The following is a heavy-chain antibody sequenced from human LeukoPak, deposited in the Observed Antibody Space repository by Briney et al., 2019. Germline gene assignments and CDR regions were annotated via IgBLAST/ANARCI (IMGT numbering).Heavy chain of an antibody. CDR1: GDSISTYY. J-gene: IGHJ4*02. Sequence: SETLSLTCSFSGDSISTYYWSWIRQSPGKGLEWIGHIYSSGNTDYNSSLKSRVTISVDTPKSQFSLRLSSVTATDTAVYYCARLRWQLVGPYFDYWGQGILVTVSS. CDR3: ARLRWQLVGPYFDY. CDR2: IYSSGNT. D-gene: IGHD1-26*01. V-gene: IGHV4-59*01.